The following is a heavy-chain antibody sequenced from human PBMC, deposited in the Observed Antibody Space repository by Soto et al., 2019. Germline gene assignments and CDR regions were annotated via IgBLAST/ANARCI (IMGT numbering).Heavy chain of an antibody. CDR1: GFSLSTNGMG. V-gene: IGHV2-5*02. CDR2: VYWDDDK. CDR3: ARLTRGVYASGRLWEKFDY. J-gene: IGHJ4*02. D-gene: IGHD5-12*01. Sequence: QITVKESGLTLVKPTQTLTLTCTFSGFSLSTNGMGVGWIRQSPGKALEWLALVYWDDDKRYSPSLRSRLTITQTTSKSQVDLTMTNMDNVHTATYYFARLTRGVYASGRLWEKFDYWGQGTLVTVSS.